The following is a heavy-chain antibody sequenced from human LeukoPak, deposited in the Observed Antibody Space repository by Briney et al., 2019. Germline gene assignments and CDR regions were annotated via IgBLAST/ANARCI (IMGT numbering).Heavy chain of an antibody. CDR2: IIPILGIA. J-gene: IGHJ6*02. CDR1: GGTFSSYA. CDR3: ARDIPAAYYYYGMDV. Sequence: LVKVSCKASGGTFSSYAISWVRQAPGQGLEWMGRIIPILGIANYAQKLQGRVTITADKSTSTAYMELSSLRSEDTAVYYCARDIPAAYYYYGMDVWGQGTTVTVSS. V-gene: IGHV1-69*04. D-gene: IGHD2-2*01.